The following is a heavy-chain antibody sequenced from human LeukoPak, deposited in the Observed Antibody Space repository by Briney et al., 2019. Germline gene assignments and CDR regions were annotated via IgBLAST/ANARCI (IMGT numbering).Heavy chain of an antibody. CDR1: GYTFTGYY. CDR3: ARDRDQWLPERCDY. D-gene: IGHD6-19*01. J-gene: IGHJ4*02. Sequence: ASVKVSCKASGYTFTGYYMHWVRQAPGQGLEWMGWINPNSGGTNNAPRFQGRGTMTRDTSISTAYMELSRRRSDDTAVYYCARDRDQWLPERCDYWGQGTLVTVSS. CDR2: INPNSGGT. V-gene: IGHV1-2*02.